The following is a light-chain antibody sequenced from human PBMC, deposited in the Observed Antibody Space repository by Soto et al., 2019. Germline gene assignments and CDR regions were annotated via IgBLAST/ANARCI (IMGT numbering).Light chain of an antibody. V-gene: IGKV1-8*01. CDR1: QGISSD. Sequence: AIRMTQSPSSLSASTGDIVTITCRAIQGISSDFAWYQQKPGKAPKLLIYAASTVQSGVPSRFSGSGSGTDFTLTISCRQSEDFATYYCQQYYSYPWTFGQGTKVEIK. CDR3: QQYYSYPWT. J-gene: IGKJ1*01. CDR2: AAS.